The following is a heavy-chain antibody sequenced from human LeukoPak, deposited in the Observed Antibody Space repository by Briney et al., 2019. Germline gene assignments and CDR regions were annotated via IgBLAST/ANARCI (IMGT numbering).Heavy chain of an antibody. CDR3: ARETSVSWQQLYWFDP. V-gene: IGHV4-39*07. J-gene: IGHJ5*02. Sequence: PSETLSLTCTVSGGSISSSGYYWGWIRQPPGKGLEWIGSIYSSGSTYYNPSLKSRVTISVDTSKNPFSLKLSSVTAADTAVYYCARETSVSWQQLYWFDPWGQGTLVTVSS. D-gene: IGHD6-13*01. CDR2: IYSSGST. CDR1: GGSISSSGYY.